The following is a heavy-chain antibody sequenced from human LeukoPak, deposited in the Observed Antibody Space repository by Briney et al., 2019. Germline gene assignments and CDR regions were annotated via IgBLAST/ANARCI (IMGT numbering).Heavy chain of an antibody. Sequence: PSETLSLTCTVSGGSISSSSYYWGWIRQPPGKGLVWIGCIYYSGSTYYNPSLKSRVTISVDTSKNQFSLKLSSVTAADTAVYYCARHIVEMATWWGQGTLVTVSS. V-gene: IGHV4-39*01. CDR2: IYYSGST. D-gene: IGHD5-24*01. J-gene: IGHJ4*02. CDR1: GGSISSSSYY. CDR3: ARHIVEMATW.